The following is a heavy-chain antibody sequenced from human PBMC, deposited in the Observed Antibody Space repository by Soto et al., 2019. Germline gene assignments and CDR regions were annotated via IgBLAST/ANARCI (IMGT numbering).Heavy chain of an antibody. CDR3: TTGSGYGLAVAFDY. CDR1: GFTFSNAW. J-gene: IGHJ4*02. V-gene: IGHV3-15*01. D-gene: IGHD5-12*01. CDR2: IKSKTDGGTT. Sequence: EVQLVESGGGLVKPGGSLRLSCAASGFTFSNAWMSWVRQAPGKGLEWVGRIKSKTDGGTTDYAAPVKGRFTISRDDSKNTLYLQMNSLKTEDTAVYYCTTGSGYGLAVAFDYWGQGTLVTVSS.